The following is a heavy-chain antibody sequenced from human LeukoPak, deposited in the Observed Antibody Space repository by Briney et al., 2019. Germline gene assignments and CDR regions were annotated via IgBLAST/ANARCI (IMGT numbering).Heavy chain of an antibody. D-gene: IGHD3-10*01. J-gene: IGHJ4*02. Sequence: SETLSLTCVVSGGSISSSNWGRWVRQPPGKGLEWIGEIYHSESTNYSPDLKGRVTILVDKSKNQFSLKLSSVTTADTAVYYCARSPNYYGSGTYYSLWGQGTLVTVSS. CDR2: IYHSEST. CDR1: GGSISSSNW. CDR3: ARSPNYYGSGTYYSL. V-gene: IGHV4/OR15-8*01.